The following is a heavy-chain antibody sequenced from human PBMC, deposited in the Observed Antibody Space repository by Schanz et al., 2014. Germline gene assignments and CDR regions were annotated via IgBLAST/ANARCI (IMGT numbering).Heavy chain of an antibody. J-gene: IGHJ4*02. CDR2: IEYDEKNE. V-gene: IGHV3-33*03. CDR3: AKYGTGKGVSFEY. Sequence: QVQLVESGGGVVQPGKSLRLSCAASGFAFRNYGMHWARQAPGKGPEWVAFIEYDEKNEYYADSVKGRFTISRDNAKNSLYLQMNSLTAEDTAVYYCAKYGTGKGVSFEYWGQGTLVTVSS. CDR1: GFAFRNYG. D-gene: IGHD1-26*01.